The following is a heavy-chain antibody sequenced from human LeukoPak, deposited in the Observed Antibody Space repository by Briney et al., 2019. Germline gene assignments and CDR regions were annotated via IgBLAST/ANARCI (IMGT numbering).Heavy chain of an antibody. CDR1: GFTFSSYA. CDR3: AKSRAGSSYDGLHI. V-gene: IGHV3-23*01. D-gene: IGHD6-19*01. CDR2: ISGSGDST. Sequence: GGSLRLFCAASGFTFSSYAMSWVRQAPGKGLEWVSVISGSGDSTYYADSVKGRFTISRDNSKNTLYLQMNSLRAEDTAVYYCAKSRAGSSYDGLHIWGQGTMVTVSS. J-gene: IGHJ3*02.